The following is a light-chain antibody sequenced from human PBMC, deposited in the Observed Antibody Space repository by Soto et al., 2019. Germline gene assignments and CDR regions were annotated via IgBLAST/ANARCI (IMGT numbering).Light chain of an antibody. Sequence: DIQMTQSPSSLSASVGDRVTITCRASQDIGIYLNWYQQKPGKAPALLIYAASSLQSGVPSRFSGSGSGTDFTLTIISLQVEDFATYYCQQSYSTPQTFGHGTKVDIK. J-gene: IGKJ1*01. CDR1: QDIGIY. CDR2: AAS. CDR3: QQSYSTPQT. V-gene: IGKV1-39*01.